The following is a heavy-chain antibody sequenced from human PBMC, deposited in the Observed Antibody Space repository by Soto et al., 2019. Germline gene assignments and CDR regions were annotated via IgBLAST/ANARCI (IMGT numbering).Heavy chain of an antibody. CDR3: AKDRQPDGIWTFDS. Sequence: GGSLRLSCAASGFTFSSYWVSWVRQAPGKGLEWVSGIGCCSGSGTYYADFVKGRFTISRDNSKNMVFLQMNGLRAEDTAVYYCAKDRQPDGIWTFDSWGQGTPVTVSS. CDR1: GFTFSSYW. J-gene: IGHJ4*02. CDR2: IGCCSGSGT. D-gene: IGHD3-9*01. V-gene: IGHV3-23*01.